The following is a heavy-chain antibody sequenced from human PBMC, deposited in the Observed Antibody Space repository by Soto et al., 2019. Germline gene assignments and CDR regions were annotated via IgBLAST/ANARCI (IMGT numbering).Heavy chain of an antibody. D-gene: IGHD3-10*01. V-gene: IGHV1-8*01. CDR2: MNPNSGNT. CDR1: GYTFTSYD. J-gene: IGHJ3*02. CDR3: ARDPKAYYYGSRSSNDAFDI. Sequence: ASVKVSCKASGYTFTSYDINWVRQATGQGLEWMGWMNPNSGNTGYAQKLQGRVTMTTDTSTSTAYMELRSLRSDDTAVYYCARDPKAYYYGSRSSNDAFDIWGQGTMVTVSS.